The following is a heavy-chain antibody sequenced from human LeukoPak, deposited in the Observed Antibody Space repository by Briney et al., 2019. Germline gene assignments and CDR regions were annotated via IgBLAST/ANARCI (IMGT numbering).Heavy chain of an antibody. Sequence: SETLSLTCAVYGGSFSPYYWSWIRQPPGKGLEWIGEIKHSGSTNYNPSLKSRVTISVDTSKNQFSLRLSSVTAADTAVYYCARGGFYCGGDCYVDYWGQGTLVTVSS. V-gene: IGHV4-34*01. J-gene: IGHJ4*02. CDR2: IKHSGST. D-gene: IGHD2-21*02. CDR3: ARGGFYCGGDCYVDY. CDR1: GGSFSPYY.